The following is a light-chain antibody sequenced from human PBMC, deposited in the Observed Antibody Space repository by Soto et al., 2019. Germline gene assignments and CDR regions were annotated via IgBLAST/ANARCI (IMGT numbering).Light chain of an antibody. J-gene: IGKJ1*01. CDR2: TLS. V-gene: IGKV2-40*01. Sequence: DIVMTQTPLSLPVTPGEPASMSCRSSQSLLDSDDGYIYLDWYLQKPGQSPQLLTYTLSSRASGVPDRCTGSGSGTDFTLKISSVEAEDVGVYYCMQRREFPWTFGQGTKVEIK. CDR3: MQRREFPWT. CDR1: QSLLDSDDGYIY.